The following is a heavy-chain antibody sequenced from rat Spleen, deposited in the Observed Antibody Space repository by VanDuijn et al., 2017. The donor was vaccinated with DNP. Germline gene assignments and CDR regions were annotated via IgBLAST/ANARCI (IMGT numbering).Heavy chain of an antibody. J-gene: IGHJ3*01. Sequence: EVQLVESGGGLVQPGRSLKLSCAASGFIFSNYDMAWVRQAPTKGLGWVAYISPSGGSNYYRESVKGRFTISRDNAKNTLYLQMASLRSEDTATYNCTTHGASYGLNWFAYWGQGTLVTVSS. V-gene: IGHV5-27*01. D-gene: IGHD1-11*01. CDR2: ISPSGGSN. CDR3: TTHGASYGLNWFAY. CDR1: GFIFSNYD.